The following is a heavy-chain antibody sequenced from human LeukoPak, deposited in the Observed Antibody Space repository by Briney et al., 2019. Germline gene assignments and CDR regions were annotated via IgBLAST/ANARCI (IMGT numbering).Heavy chain of an antibody. D-gene: IGHD2-15*01. Sequence: GGSLRISCTASGFTFSNSAMNWVRQAPGKGLEWVSATSSSDAGTYHAESVRGRFTISRDNSKNTLYLQMNSLRADDAAVYYCARAPVTSCRGAFCYPFDIWGQGTLVTVSS. CDR1: GFTFSNSA. J-gene: IGHJ4*02. CDR3: ARAPVTSCRGAFCYPFDI. V-gene: IGHV3-23*01. CDR2: TSSSDAGT.